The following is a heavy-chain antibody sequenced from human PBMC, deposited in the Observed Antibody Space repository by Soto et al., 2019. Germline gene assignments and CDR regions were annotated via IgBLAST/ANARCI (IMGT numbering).Heavy chain of an antibody. J-gene: IGHJ4*02. CDR2: IIPIFGTA. Sequence: SVKVSCKASGGTFSSYAISWVRQAPGQGLEWMGGIIPIFGTANYAQKFQGRVTITADESTSTAYMELNSLTAEDTAVYYCAKATTNGGWCNPFDSWGQGALVTVSS. D-gene: IGHD6-19*01. V-gene: IGHV1-69*13. CDR1: GGTFSSYA. CDR3: AKATTNGGWCNPFDS.